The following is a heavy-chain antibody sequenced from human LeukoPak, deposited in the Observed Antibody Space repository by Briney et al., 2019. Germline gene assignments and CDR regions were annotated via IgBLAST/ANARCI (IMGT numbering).Heavy chain of an antibody. V-gene: IGHV3-23*01. CDR1: GFTFSSYA. Sequence: KTGGSLRLSCAASGFTFSSYAMSWVRQAPGKGLEWVATVSGSGDRMYHADSVKGRFTISRDNSKNTIYLQMNSLRAEDTALYYCAKAAAAPGFDFWGQGTLVTVSS. J-gene: IGHJ4*02. CDR3: AKAAAAPGFDF. CDR2: VSGSGDRM. D-gene: IGHD6-13*01.